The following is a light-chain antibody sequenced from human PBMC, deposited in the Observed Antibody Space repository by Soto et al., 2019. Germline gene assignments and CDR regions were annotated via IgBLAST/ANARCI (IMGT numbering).Light chain of an antibody. CDR3: SSYTSRSTLVV. CDR1: SSDVGGYNY. J-gene: IGLJ1*01. V-gene: IGLV2-14*01. CDR2: DVG. Sequence: QSVLTQPASVSGSPGQSITISCTGTSSDVGGYNYVSWYQQHPGKAPKLMIYDVGNRPSGVSNRFSGSKSGNTASLTISGLQAEDEADYYCSSYTSRSTLVVFGTGTKVTVL.